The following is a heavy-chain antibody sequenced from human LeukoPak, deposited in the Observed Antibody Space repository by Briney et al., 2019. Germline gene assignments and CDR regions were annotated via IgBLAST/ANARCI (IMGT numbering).Heavy chain of an antibody. CDR2: INPNSGGT. J-gene: IGHJ4*02. CDR3: ASTIAAAATAPLDY. V-gene: IGHV1-2*04. Sequence: ASVKVSCKASGYTFTGYYMHWVRQAPGQGLEWMGWINPNSGGTNYAQKFQGWVTMTRDTSISTAYMELSRLRSDDTAVYYCASTIAAAATAPLDYWGQGTLVTVSS. CDR1: GYTFTGYY. D-gene: IGHD6-13*01.